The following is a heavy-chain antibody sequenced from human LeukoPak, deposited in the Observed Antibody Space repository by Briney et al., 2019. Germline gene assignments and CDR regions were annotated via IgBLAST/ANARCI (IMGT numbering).Heavy chain of an antibody. CDR3: ARDLKAVAGRKYYFDY. CDR2: ISSSSSYI. D-gene: IGHD6-19*01. V-gene: IGHV3-21*01. J-gene: IGHJ4*02. CDR1: GFTFSSYS. Sequence: GGSLRLSCAASGFTFSSYSMTWVRQAPGKGLGWVSSISSSSSYIYYADSVKGRFTISRDDAKNSLYLQMNSLRAEDTAVYYCARDLKAVAGRKYYFDYWGQGTLVTVSS.